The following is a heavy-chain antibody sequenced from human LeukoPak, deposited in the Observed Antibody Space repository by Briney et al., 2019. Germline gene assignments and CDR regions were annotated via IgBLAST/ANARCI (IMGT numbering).Heavy chain of an antibody. CDR2: ISYIGST. CDR1: GGSFSSHY. CDR3: ARDPTTVTKGLDI. Sequence: SETLSLTCTVSGGSFSSHYWSWIRQPPGKGLEWIGYISYIGSTNYNPSLKSRVTISVDTSKNQFSLKLSSVTAADTAVNYCARDPTTVTKGLDIWGQGTMVTDSS. V-gene: IGHV4-59*11. D-gene: IGHD4-17*01. J-gene: IGHJ3*02.